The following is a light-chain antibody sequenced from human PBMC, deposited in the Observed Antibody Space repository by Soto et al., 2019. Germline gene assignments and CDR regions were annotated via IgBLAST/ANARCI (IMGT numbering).Light chain of an antibody. V-gene: IGLV1-51*01. CDR2: DNN. CDR3: GTWDSSLSAWV. Sequence: QSVLTQPPSVSAAPGRKVTISCSGSSSNIGNNYVSWYQQFPGTATQLLIYDNNKRPSGIPDRFSGSKSGTSATLGITGLQTGDEADYYCGTWDSSLSAWVFGGGTKLTVL. J-gene: IGLJ3*02. CDR1: SSNIGNNY.